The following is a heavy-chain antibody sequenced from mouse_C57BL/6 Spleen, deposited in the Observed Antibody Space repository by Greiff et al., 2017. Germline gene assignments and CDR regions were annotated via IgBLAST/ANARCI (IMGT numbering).Heavy chain of an antibody. D-gene: IGHD3-2*02. CDR3: ARGGPQGFDY. V-gene: IGHV1-82*01. Sequence: VQLQESGPELVKPGASVKISCKASGYAFSSSWMNWVKQRPGKGLEWIGRIYPGDGDTNYNGKFKGKATLTADKSSSTAYMQLSSLTSEDSAVYFCARGGPQGFDYWGQGTTLTVSS. CDR1: GYAFSSSW. J-gene: IGHJ2*01. CDR2: IYPGDGDT.